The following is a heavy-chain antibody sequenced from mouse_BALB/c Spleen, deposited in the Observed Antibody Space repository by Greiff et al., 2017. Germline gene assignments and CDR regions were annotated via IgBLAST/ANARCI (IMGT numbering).Heavy chain of an antibody. CDR1: GFSLNGYG. CDR3: ARVVRSAWFAY. J-gene: IGHJ3*01. CDR2: IWGDGST. D-gene: IGHD1-1*01. Sequence: VKLMESGPGLVAPSQSLSITCTVSGFSLNGYGVNWVRQPPGQGLEWLGMIWGDGSTDYNSAIKYRMSISKANSKSQVFLKMNSMQTDDTAMYYCARVVRSAWFAYWGQGTLVTVSA. V-gene: IGHV2-6-7*01.